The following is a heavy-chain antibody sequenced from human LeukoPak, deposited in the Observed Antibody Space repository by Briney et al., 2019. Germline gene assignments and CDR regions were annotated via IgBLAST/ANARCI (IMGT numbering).Heavy chain of an antibody. CDR3: ARLLEGIYDFRSGHFGHYFDF. J-gene: IGHJ4*02. CDR1: GFIFRNFW. V-gene: IGHV3-7*01. D-gene: IGHD3-3*01. Sequence: PGGSLRLSCAASGFIFRNFWMSWVRQVPGKGLEWVANIKQDRSDKDYVDSVKGRFTISRDNAKNSLYLQMNSLRADDSALYYCARLLEGIYDFRSGHFGHYFDFWGQGTLVTVSS. CDR2: IKQDRSDK.